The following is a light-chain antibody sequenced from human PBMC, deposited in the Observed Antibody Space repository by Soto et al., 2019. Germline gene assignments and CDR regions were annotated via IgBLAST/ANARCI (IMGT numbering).Light chain of an antibody. CDR3: QQYADWPTT. V-gene: IGKV3-15*01. J-gene: IGKJ1*01. CDR1: QSVGAT. CDR2: GAS. Sequence: EIVMTQSPVTLSVFPWERATLSCRASQSVGATVAWYHQRPGQAPRLLISGASTRATGVPARVSASGSGTVFTLTVTSLQSDDFGVYYCQQYADWPTTFGQGTRVEIK.